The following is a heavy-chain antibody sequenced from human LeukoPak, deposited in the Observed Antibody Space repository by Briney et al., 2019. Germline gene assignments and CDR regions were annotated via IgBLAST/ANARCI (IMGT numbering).Heavy chain of an antibody. CDR3: ARDAYDDASES. D-gene: IGHD3-3*01. CDR2: LRPDGSDK. J-gene: IGHJ5*02. V-gene: IGHV3-7*01. Sequence: SGGSLRLSCAASGFTFSGYWMTWVRQAPGKELEWVANLRPDGSDKYYADSVKGRFTISRDNAKNSLYLQMNGLRAGDTAIYYCARDAYDDASESWGQGTLVTVSS. CDR1: GFTFSGYW.